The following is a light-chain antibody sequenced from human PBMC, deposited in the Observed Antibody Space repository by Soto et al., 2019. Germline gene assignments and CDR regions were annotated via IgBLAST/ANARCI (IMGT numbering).Light chain of an antibody. J-gene: IGKJ1*01. CDR3: QQYGSSPRT. CDR1: QSVSNSY. V-gene: IGKV3-20*01. Sequence: EIVLTQSPGTLSLSPGERATLSCRASQSVSNSYLAWYQQKPGQAPRLLISGASSRATGIPDRFSGSGSGTDFTLTISRLEPDDFAVYYCQQYGSSPRTFGQGTKVEIK. CDR2: GAS.